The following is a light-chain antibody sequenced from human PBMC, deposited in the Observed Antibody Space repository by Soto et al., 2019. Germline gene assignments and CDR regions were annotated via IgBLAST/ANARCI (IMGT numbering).Light chain of an antibody. Sequence: IEMTQSPATLSVSPGERATLSCRASQSVSSNLVWYQQKPGQAPRLLIYGASTRVTGIPARFSGSGSGTEFTLTISSLRSEDSGIYYCQQYFEWPPMTFGQGTKVEI. CDR3: QQYFEWPPMT. V-gene: IGKV3-15*01. CDR1: QSVSSN. J-gene: IGKJ1*01. CDR2: GAS.